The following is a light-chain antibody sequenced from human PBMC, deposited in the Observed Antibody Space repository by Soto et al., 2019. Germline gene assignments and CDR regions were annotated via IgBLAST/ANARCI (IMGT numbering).Light chain of an antibody. CDR3: AAWDDSLNGYV. J-gene: IGLJ1*01. CDR1: SSNIGSNT. V-gene: IGLV1-44*01. CDR2: FNI. Sequence: QSVLSQPPSASGTPGQRVTISCSGSSSNIGSNTVNWYQQFPGTAPKLLIYFNIRRPSGVPDRFSGSKSGTSASLAISGLQSEDEADYYCAAWDDSLNGYVFGTGTKGTVL.